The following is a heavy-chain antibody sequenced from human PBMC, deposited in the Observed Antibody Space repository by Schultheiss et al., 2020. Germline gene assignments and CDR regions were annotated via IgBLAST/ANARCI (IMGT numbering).Heavy chain of an antibody. CDR2: IYPGDSDT. CDR1: GYSFTSYW. V-gene: IGHV5-51*01. CDR3: ARGEYSGSIMGAFDI. J-gene: IGHJ3*02. Sequence: GGSLRLSCKGSGYSFTSYWIGWVRQMPGKGLEWMGIIYPGDSDTRYSPSFQGQVTISADKSISTAYMELSRLRSDDTAVYYCARGEYSGSIMGAFDIWGKGTMVTVSS. D-gene: IGHD3-10*01.